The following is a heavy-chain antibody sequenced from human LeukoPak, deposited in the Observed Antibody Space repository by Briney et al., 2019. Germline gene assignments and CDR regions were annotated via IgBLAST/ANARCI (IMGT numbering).Heavy chain of an antibody. Sequence: GGSLRLSCVASGFTFSTYSMNRVRQAPGKGLEWVSSITRDSDSLYYADSLKGRFTISRDNAKNSLYLQMSSLRAEDTAVYYCVRDTGGGDSVFWGQGTLVTVSS. J-gene: IGHJ4*02. CDR1: GFTFSTYS. CDR3: VRDTGGGDSVF. CDR2: ITRDSDSL. V-gene: IGHV3-21*01. D-gene: IGHD4-23*01.